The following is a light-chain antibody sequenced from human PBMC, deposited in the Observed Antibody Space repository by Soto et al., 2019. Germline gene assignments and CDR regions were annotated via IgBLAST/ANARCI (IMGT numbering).Light chain of an antibody. CDR3: CSYAGSFYV. V-gene: IGLV2-11*01. CDR1: SSDVGGYTY. CDR2: DVS. J-gene: IGLJ1*01. Sequence: QSALTQPRSVSGSPGQSVTISCTGTSSDVGGYTYVSGYQQHPGKAPKLMIYDVSKRPSGVPDRFSGSKSGNTASLTISGLQAEDEADYYCCSYAGSFYVFGSGTKLTVL.